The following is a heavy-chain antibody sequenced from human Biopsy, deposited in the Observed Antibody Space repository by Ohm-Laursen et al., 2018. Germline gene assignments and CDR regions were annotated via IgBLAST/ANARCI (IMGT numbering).Heavy chain of an antibody. V-gene: IGHV4-59*01. CDR2: ITYRGST. CDR1: DGSIDNYH. CDR3: ARDNIPYCTSTNCDLFGMDV. D-gene: IGHD2-2*01. J-gene: IGHJ6*02. Sequence: GTLSLTCHVSDGSIDNYHWTWIRQAPGKTLEWIGSITYRGSTYYNPSLKSRVTVSIHTSRNQFSLKLTSVTAADTAVYYCARDNIPYCTSTNCDLFGMDVWGQGTTVTVSS.